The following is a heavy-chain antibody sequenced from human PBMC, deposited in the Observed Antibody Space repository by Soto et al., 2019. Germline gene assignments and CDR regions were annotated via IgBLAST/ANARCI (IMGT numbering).Heavy chain of an antibody. CDR2: INHSGNT. V-gene: IGHV4-34*01. CDR1: GGSFSGYY. D-gene: IGHD6-19*01. CDR3: ARAVAVAADFDY. J-gene: IGHJ4*02. Sequence: SETLSLTCAVYGGSFSGYYWSWIRQPPGKGLEWIGEINHSGNTNYNPSLKSRVTISVDTSKNQFSLKLSSVTAADTAVYYCARAVAVAADFDYWGQGTLVTVSS.